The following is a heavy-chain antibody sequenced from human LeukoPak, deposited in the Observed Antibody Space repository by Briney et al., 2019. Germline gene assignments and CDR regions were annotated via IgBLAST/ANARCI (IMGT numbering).Heavy chain of an antibody. CDR3: AKARILVLMVYAIPPFDY. V-gene: IGHV3-23*01. D-gene: IGHD2-8*01. Sequence: GGSLRLSCAASGFTFSSYAMSWVRQAPGKGLEWVSAISGSGGSTYYADSVKGRFTISRDNSKNTLYLQMNSLRAEDTAVYYCAKARILVLMVYAIPPFDYWGQGTLVTVSS. J-gene: IGHJ4*02. CDR1: GFTFSSYA. CDR2: ISGSGGST.